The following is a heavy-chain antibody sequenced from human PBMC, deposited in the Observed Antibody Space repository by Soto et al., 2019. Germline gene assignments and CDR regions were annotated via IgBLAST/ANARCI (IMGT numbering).Heavy chain of an antibody. CDR2: IYYSGST. J-gene: IGHJ5*02. CDR1: GGSISSYY. D-gene: IGHD6-19*01. CDR3: ARLLAVAHATPDWFDP. Sequence: KPSETLSLTCTVSGGSISSYYWSWIRQPPGKGLEWIGYIYYSGSTNYNPSLKSRVTISVDTSKNQFSLKLSSVTAADTAVYYCARLLAVAHATPDWFDPWGQGTLVTVSS. V-gene: IGHV4-59*01.